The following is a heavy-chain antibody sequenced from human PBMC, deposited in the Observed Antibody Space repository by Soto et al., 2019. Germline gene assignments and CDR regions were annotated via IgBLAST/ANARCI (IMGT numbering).Heavy chain of an antibody. Sequence: EVQLLESGGGLVQPGGSLRLSCAASGFTFSSYAMSWVRQAPGKGLEWVSAISGSGGSTYYADSVKGRFTISRDNSKKTLYLQMNSLRAEDTAVYYCAKGPRDGYKNWYYYYYYGMDVWGQGTTVTVSS. D-gene: IGHD5-12*01. CDR1: GFTFSSYA. CDR2: ISGSGGST. V-gene: IGHV3-23*01. CDR3: AKGPRDGYKNWYYYYYYGMDV. J-gene: IGHJ6*02.